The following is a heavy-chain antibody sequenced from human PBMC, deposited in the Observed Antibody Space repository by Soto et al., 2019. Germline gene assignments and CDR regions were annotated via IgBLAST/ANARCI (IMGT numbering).Heavy chain of an antibody. CDR3: ASHDPGARFDP. Sequence: QEQLVQSGAEVKKPGSSVKVSCKASGGIFSSYAISWVRQAPGQGLEWMGWINPNNGATHYGLSFQGRVTMTRDTSISTAYMELSSLRSDDTAVYYCASHDPGARFDPWGQGTLVIVSS. V-gene: IGHV1-2*02. CDR2: INPNNGAT. CDR1: GGIFSSYA. J-gene: IGHJ5*02. D-gene: IGHD1-1*01.